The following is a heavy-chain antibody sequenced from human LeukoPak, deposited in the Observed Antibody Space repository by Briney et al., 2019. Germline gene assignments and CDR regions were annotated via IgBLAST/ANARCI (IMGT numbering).Heavy chain of an antibody. CDR1: GYIFRNFG. Sequence: ASVKVSCKASGYIFRNFGIGWVRQAPGQGLEWMGWISAYNGRTHYGQNFQGRVTMTTDTSTSTTFLELKSLRPDDTAVYYCARGAYDNSGYYCHWGQGTLVTVSS. V-gene: IGHV1-18*01. CDR2: ISAYNGRT. CDR3: ARGAYDNSGYYCH. J-gene: IGHJ4*02. D-gene: IGHD3-22*01.